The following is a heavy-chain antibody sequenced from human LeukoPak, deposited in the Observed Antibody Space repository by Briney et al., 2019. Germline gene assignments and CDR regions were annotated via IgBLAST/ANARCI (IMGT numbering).Heavy chain of an antibody. V-gene: IGHV1-69*06. CDR1: GYTFTSYG. Sequence: SVKVSCKASGYTFTSYGISWVRQAPGQGLEWMGGIIPIFGTANYARKFQGRVTITADKSTSTAYMELSSLRSEDTAVYYCARVGQLCRPLGYYFDYWGQGTLVTVSS. CDR3: ARVGQLCRPLGYYFDY. J-gene: IGHJ4*02. CDR2: IIPIFGTA. D-gene: IGHD6-6*01.